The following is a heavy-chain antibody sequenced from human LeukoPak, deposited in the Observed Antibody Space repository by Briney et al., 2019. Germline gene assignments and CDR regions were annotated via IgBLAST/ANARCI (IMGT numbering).Heavy chain of an antibody. CDR2: ISAYNGNT. Sequence: VASVTVSCKASGYTFTSYGISWVRQAPGQGLEWMGWISAYNGNTNYAQKLQGRVTMTTDTSTSTAYMGLRSLRSDDTAVYYCARREYYYDGSDAFDIWGQGTMVTVSS. D-gene: IGHD3-22*01. V-gene: IGHV1-18*01. J-gene: IGHJ3*02. CDR3: ARREYYYDGSDAFDI. CDR1: GYTFTSYG.